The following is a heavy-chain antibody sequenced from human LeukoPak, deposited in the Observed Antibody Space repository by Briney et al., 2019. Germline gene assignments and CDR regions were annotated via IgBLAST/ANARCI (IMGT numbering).Heavy chain of an antibody. V-gene: IGHV4-34*01. J-gene: IGHJ4*02. D-gene: IGHD6-19*01. CDR3: ARHGTRYSSGWLFDY. CDR2: INHSGST. Sequence: SETLSLTCAVYGGSFSGYYWSWIRQPPGKGLEWIGEINHSGSTNYNPSLKSRVTISVDTSKNQFSLKLSSVTAADTAVYYCARHGTRYSSGWLFDYWGQGTLVTVSS. CDR1: GGSFSGYY.